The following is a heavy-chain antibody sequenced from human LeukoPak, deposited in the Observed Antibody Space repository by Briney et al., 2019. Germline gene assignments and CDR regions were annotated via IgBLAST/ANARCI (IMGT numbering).Heavy chain of an antibody. J-gene: IGHJ3*02. V-gene: IGHV4-34*01. CDR3: ARVPYCGGDCWSEVGAFDI. Sequence: PSETLSLTCAVYGGSFSGYYWSWIRQPPGKGLEWIGEINHSGSTNYNPSLKSRVTISVDTSKNQFSLKLSSVTAADTAVYYCARVPYCGGDCWSEVGAFDIWGQGTMVTVSS. CDR1: GGSFSGYY. D-gene: IGHD2-21*02. CDR2: INHSGST.